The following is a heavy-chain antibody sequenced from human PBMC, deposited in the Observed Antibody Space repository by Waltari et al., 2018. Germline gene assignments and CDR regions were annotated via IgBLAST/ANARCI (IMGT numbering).Heavy chain of an antibody. D-gene: IGHD4-17*01. J-gene: IGHJ4*02. Sequence: QVQLQESGPGLVKPSQTLSLTCTVSGGSISSGSYYWSWIRQPAGKGLEWIGYIYTSGSTNYNPSLKSRVTISVDTSKNQFSLKLSSVTTADTAVYYCARVVDGDYDFDYWGQGTLVTVSS. CDR2: IYTSGST. CDR3: ARVVDGDYDFDY. V-gene: IGHV4-61*09. CDR1: GGSISSGSYY.